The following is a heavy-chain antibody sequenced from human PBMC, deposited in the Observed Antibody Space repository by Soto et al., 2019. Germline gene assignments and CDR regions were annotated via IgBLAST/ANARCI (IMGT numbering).Heavy chain of an antibody. CDR3: ARDGSGYSGYPRYFDY. D-gene: IGHD5-12*01. V-gene: IGHV4-61*01. CDR1: GGSVSSGSYY. Sequence: SETLSLTCTVSGGSVSSGSYYWSWIRQPPGKGLEWIGYIYYSGSTNYNPSLKSRVTISVDTSKNQFSLKLSSVTAADTAVYYCARDGSGYSGYPRYFDYWGQGTLVTVSS. CDR2: IYYSGST. J-gene: IGHJ4*02.